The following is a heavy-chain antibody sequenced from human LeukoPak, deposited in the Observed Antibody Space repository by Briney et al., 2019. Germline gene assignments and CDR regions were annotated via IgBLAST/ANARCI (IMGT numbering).Heavy chain of an antibody. CDR3: ARERDYYDRNGYPNNWFDP. Sequence: ASLKVSCKASGYTFTNYVMSWVRQAPGQSFEWMGWINADNGNTKYSQKFQGRVTITIDTSASIAYMELRSLKSEDTAVYYCARERDYYDRNGYPNNWFDPWGQGTLVTVSS. D-gene: IGHD3-22*01. J-gene: IGHJ5*02. CDR2: INADNGNT. CDR1: GYTFTNYV. V-gene: IGHV1-3*01.